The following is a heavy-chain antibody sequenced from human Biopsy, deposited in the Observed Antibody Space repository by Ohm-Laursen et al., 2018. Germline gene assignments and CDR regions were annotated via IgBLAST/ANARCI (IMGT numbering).Heavy chain of an antibody. CDR1: GYSIKSGYY. CDR3: ARLEWRDTFFDF. D-gene: IGHD3-3*01. J-gene: IGHJ4*02. CDR2: IYHSGST. V-gene: IGHV4-38-2*01. Sequence: GTLSLTCAVSGYSIKSGYYWGWIRQPPGKGLEWIGNIYHSGSTYYNPSLKSRVTISVEKPKNQFSLKLSSVTAADTAVYYCARLEWRDTFFDFWGQGRLVTVSS.